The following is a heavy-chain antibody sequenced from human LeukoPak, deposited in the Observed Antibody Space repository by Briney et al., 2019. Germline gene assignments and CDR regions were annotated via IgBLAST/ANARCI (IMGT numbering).Heavy chain of an antibody. CDR1: GYSFTSYW. CDR2: IYPGDSDT. Sequence: GESLKISCKGSGYSFTSYWIGWVRQMPGKGLEWMGIIYPGDSDTRYSPSFQGQVTISADKSISTAYLQWSSLKASDTAMYYCATTYYYGSGSYPYYYGMDVWGQGTTVTVSS. J-gene: IGHJ6*02. CDR3: ATTYYYGSGSYPYYYGMDV. D-gene: IGHD3-10*01. V-gene: IGHV5-51*01.